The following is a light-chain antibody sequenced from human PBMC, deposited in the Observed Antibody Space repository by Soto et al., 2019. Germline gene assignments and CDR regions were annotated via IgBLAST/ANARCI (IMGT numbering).Light chain of an antibody. CDR2: GAS. V-gene: IGKV3-15*01. CDR1: QSVLSY. Sequence: ILMTQSPATLSVCPGEGATLSCRASQSVLSYLAWYQQTPGQTPRILLYGASTRDTGIPARFSGSGSGTECILSISSLQSEDVEVYYCQQYSKWPLTFGGGTKVDI. CDR3: QQYSKWPLT. J-gene: IGKJ4*01.